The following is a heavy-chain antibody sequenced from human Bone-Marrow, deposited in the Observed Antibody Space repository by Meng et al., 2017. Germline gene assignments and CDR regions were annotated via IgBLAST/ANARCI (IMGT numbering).Heavy chain of an antibody. V-gene: IGHV4-4*02. D-gene: IGHD3-16*01. CDR3: ARDEGLDLGPDNWFDP. J-gene: IGHJ5*02. CDR2: IYHSGST. Sequence: QVQLQESGPGLVKPAGTLSLTCAVSGGSISSSNWWGWVRPPPGKGLEWIGEIYHSGSTNYNPSLKSRVTISVDKSKNQFSLKLSSVTAADTAVYYCARDEGLDLGPDNWFDPWGQGTLVTVSS. CDR1: GGSISSSNW.